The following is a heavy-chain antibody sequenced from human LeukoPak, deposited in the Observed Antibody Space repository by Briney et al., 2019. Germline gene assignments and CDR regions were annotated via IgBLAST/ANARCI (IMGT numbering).Heavy chain of an antibody. V-gene: IGHV4-4*07. J-gene: IGHJ4*02. CDR1: GDSIISYY. D-gene: IGHD6-13*01. Sequence: SETLSLTCTASGDSIISYYWSWIRQPAGKGLEWTGRIHASGDTNYNPSLKSRVTMSVDTSKNQFSLKLSSVTAADTAVYYCARGPRIAAGDTVDYWGQGTLVTVSS. CDR3: ARGPRIAAGDTVDY. CDR2: IHASGDT.